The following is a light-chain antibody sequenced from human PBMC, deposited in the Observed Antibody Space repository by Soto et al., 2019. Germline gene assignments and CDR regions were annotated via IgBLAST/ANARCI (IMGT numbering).Light chain of an antibody. J-gene: IGKJ5*01. Sequence: DIQMTQSPSSLSASVGDRVTITCRASQSISNYLNWYQQKPGKVPKLLIYAASSLQSGVQSRFSGSGYGTDFTLTISSLQPEDFASYYCQQSYSTPLVTFGQGTRLEIK. CDR3: QQSYSTPLVT. CDR1: QSISNY. V-gene: IGKV1-39*01. CDR2: AAS.